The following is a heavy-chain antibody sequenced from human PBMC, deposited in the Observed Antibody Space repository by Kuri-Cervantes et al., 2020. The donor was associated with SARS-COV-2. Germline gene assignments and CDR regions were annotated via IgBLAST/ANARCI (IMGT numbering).Heavy chain of an antibody. V-gene: IGHV3-13*01. CDR3: ARGLTGTTSDAFDI. D-gene: IGHD1-7*01. CDR2: IGTAGDT. CDR1: GFTFSSYD. J-gene: IGHJ3*02. Sequence: GESLKISCAASGFTFSSYDMHWVRQATGKGLEWVSAIGTAGDTYYPGSVKGRFTISRENAKNSLYLQMNSLRAGDTAVYYCARGLTGTTSDAFDIWGQGTMVAVSS.